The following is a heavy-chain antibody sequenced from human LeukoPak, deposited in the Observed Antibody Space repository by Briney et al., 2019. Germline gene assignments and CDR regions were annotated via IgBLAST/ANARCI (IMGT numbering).Heavy chain of an antibody. CDR3: ASASLGSSSWFDP. CDR1: VGSISSYY. CDR2: IYYRGST. D-gene: IGHD6-13*01. J-gene: IGHJ5*02. Sequence: PSETLSLTCTVSVGSISSYYWSWIRQPPGKGLEWIGYIYYRGSTNYNPSLKSRVTISVDTCKKQFSLKLSSVTAADTAVYYCASASLGSSSWFDPWGQGTLVTVSS. V-gene: IGHV4-59*12.